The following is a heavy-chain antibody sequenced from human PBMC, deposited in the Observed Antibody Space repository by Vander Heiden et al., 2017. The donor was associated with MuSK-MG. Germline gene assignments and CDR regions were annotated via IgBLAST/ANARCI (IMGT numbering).Heavy chain of an antibody. J-gene: IGHJ3*02. CDR2: MHYSGIA. CDR3: ARHNDESTGFHFDTDAFDI. CDR1: GGSISSGDYF. Sequence: QLQLQESGPGLVKPSETLSLTCTVSGGSISSGDYFWGWIRQPPGKGLEWIGSMHYSGIAYYSPSLKSRVTISVDTSKNQFSLKLTSVTAADTAVYYCARHNDESTGFHFDTDAFDIWGQGTMVTVSA. D-gene: IGHD3-22*01. V-gene: IGHV4-39*01.